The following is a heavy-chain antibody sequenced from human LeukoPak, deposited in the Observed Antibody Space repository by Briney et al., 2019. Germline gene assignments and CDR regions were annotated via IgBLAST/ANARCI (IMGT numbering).Heavy chain of an antibody. CDR3: TRLERDCSGGSCYFDYYYYGMDV. J-gene: IGHJ6*02. Sequence: RGSLRLSCAASGFTFSGSAMHWVRQSWGKGREWVVRIRRKANSYAPAYAASVEGRFTISRDDSKSTAYLQMNSLKTEDTAVYYCTRLERDCSGGSCYFDYYYYGMDVWGQGTTVTVSS. V-gene: IGHV3-73*01. CDR2: IRRKANSYAP. D-gene: IGHD2-15*01. CDR1: GFTFSGSA.